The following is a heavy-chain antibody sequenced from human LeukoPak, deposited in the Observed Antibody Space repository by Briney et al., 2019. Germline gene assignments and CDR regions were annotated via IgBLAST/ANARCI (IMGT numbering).Heavy chain of an antibody. CDR1: GFTVSSNY. J-gene: IGHJ6*02. V-gene: IGHV3-53*01. CDR2: IYSGGST. CDR3: VSRGNYYYYGMDV. D-gene: IGHD3-10*01. Sequence: GGSLRLSCAASGFTVSSNYMSWVRQAPGKGLEWVSVIYSGGSTYYADSVKGRFTISRDNSKNTLYLQMNSLRAEDTAVYYCVSRGNYYYYGMDVWGQGTTVTVSS.